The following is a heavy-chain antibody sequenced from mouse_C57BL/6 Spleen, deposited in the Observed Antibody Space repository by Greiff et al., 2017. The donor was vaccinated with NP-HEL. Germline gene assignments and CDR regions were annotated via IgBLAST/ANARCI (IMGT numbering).Heavy chain of an antibody. CDR1: GFTFSSYT. D-gene: IGHD1-1*01. V-gene: IGHV5-9*01. CDR2: ISGGGGNT. Sequence: EVKVVESGGGLVKPGGSLKLSCAASGFTFSSYTMSWVRQTPEKRLEWVATISGGGGNTYYPDSVKGRFTISRDNAKNTLYLQMSSLRSEDTALYYCARHVGSSFDYWGQGTTLTVSS. CDR3: ARHVGSSFDY. J-gene: IGHJ2*01.